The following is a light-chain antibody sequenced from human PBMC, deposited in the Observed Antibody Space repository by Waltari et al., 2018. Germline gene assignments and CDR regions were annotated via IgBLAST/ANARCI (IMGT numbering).Light chain of an antibody. CDR2: EVN. J-gene: IGLJ2*01. Sequence: QSALTQPDSVSGSTGQSITISCTGTSSDVGSYDLVSWYQQHPGKAPKLMIYEVNNRPSGVSHRFSGSRSGNTASLTISGLQAEDEADYHCCSYAGNCTVVFGGGTKLTVL. CDR1: SSDVGSYDL. V-gene: IGLV2-23*02. CDR3: CSYAGNCTVV.